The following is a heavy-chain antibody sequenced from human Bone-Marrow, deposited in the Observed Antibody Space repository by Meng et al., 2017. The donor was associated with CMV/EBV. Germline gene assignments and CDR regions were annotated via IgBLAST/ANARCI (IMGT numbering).Heavy chain of an antibody. Sequence: GGSLRLSCAASGFTFSSYSMNWVRQAPGKGLEWVSSISSSSSYIYYADSVKGRFTISRDNAKNSLYLQMNSLRAEDTAVYYCARVLSGSYYGYDYWGQGTLVTVSS. CDR1: GFTFSSYS. V-gene: IGHV3-21*01. CDR2: ISSSSSYI. D-gene: IGHD1-26*01. J-gene: IGHJ4*02. CDR3: ARVLSGSYYGYDY.